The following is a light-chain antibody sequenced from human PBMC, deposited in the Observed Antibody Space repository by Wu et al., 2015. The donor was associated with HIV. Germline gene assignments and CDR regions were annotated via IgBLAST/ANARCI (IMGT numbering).Light chain of an antibody. V-gene: IGKV3-15*01. Sequence: EIVMTQSPATLSVSPGERATLSCRASQSVSSNLAWYQQTPGQAPRLLIYGASTRATGIPARFSGSGSGTEFTLTISRLEPEDFAVYYCQHYDPSSPWTFGPGTRVEIK. CDR2: GAS. CDR3: QHYDPSSPWT. J-gene: IGKJ1*01. CDR1: QSVSSN.